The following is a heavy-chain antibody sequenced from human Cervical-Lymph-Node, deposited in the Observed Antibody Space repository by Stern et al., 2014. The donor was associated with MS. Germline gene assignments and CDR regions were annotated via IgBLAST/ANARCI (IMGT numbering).Heavy chain of an antibody. CDR1: GGTFTPFD. J-gene: IGHJ4*02. D-gene: IGHD6-13*01. CDR2: ITPLLGTT. V-gene: IGHV1-69*01. Sequence: VQLVESGAEVRQPGSSVKVSCKASGGTFTPFDISWVRQTPGQGLEWLGGITPLLGTTTYARNFQGRVAISAAASAHTAYMEMSNLTSEDTALYYGTRHQGGIAAFWGQGTLVTVSS. CDR3: TRHQGGIAAF.